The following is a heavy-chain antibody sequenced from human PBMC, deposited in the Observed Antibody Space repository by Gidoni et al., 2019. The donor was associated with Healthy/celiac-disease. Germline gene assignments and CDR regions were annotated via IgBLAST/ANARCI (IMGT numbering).Heavy chain of an antibody. J-gene: IGHJ4*02. CDR2: IWYDGRNK. CDR1: GFTFSSYG. Sequence: QVQLVESGGGVVQPGRSLRLSCAASGFTFSSYGMHWVRQAPGKGLEWVAVIWYDGRNKYYADSVKGRFTISRDNSKNTLYLQMNSLRAEDTAVYYCAREAIIAVRGYFDYWGQGTLVTVSS. CDR3: AREAIIAVRGYFDY. D-gene: IGHD6-19*01. V-gene: IGHV3-33*01.